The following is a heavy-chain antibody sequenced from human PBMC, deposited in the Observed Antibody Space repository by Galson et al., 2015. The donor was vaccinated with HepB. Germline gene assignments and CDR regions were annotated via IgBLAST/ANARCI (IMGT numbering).Heavy chain of an antibody. J-gene: IGHJ4*02. Sequence: SVKVSCKASGYTFSSNGISWVRQAPGKGLEWMGGFDPEDGETIYAQKFQGRVTMTEDTSTDTAYMELSSLRSEDTAVYYCATGPGVRGVIMSIDYWGQGTLVTVSS. CDR1: GYTFSSNG. D-gene: IGHD3-10*01. CDR2: FDPEDGET. CDR3: ATGPGVRGVIMSIDY. V-gene: IGHV1-24*01.